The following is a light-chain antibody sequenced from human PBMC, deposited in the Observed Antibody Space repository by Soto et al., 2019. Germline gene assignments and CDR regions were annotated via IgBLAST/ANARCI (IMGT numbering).Light chain of an antibody. CDR3: AAWDDSLNGRV. CDR2: DVS. Sequence: QSALTQPRSVSGSPGQPVTISCTGTSSDVGGYNFVSWYQQHPGKAPQVMIYDVSKRPSGVPDRFSGSKSGNTASLTISGLQSEDEADYYCAAWDDSLNGRVFGTGTKLTVL. CDR1: SSDVGGYNF. J-gene: IGLJ1*01. V-gene: IGLV2-11*01.